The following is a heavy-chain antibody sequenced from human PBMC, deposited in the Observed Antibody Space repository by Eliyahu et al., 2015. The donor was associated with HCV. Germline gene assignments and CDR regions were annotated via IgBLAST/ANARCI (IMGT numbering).Heavy chain of an antibody. D-gene: IGHD4-23*01. V-gene: IGHV3-74*01. CDR1: GLXXSSNW. CDR3: ARGGNGVDV. CDR2: INPDGSYT. J-gene: IGHJ6*04. Sequence: EVQLVESGGGLVQPGGSLXXSCXVSGLXXSSNWMHWVRQAPGKGLEWVXHINPDGSYTPHXDSVKGRFTTSRDNGKNTVYLQMNSLRAEDTAVYYCARGGNGVDVWGKGTTVTVSS.